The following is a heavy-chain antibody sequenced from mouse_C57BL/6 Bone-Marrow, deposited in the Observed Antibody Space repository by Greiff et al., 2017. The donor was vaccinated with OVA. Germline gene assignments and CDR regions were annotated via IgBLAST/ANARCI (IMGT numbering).Heavy chain of an antibody. J-gene: IGHJ3*01. CDR3: AREWGGNYPWFAY. CDR1: GFTFSSYA. V-gene: IGHV5-4*01. CDR2: ISDGGSYT. Sequence: EVQGVESGGGLVKPGGSLKLSCAASGFTFSSYAMSWVRQTPEKRLEWVATISDGGSYTYYPDNVKGRFTISRDNAKNNLYLQMSHLKSEDTAMYYCAREWGGNYPWFAYWGQGTLVTVSA. D-gene: IGHD2-1*01.